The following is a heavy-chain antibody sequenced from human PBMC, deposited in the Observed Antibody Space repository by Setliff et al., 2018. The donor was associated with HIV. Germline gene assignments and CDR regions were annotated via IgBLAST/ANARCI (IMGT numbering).Heavy chain of an antibody. CDR3: AREIQIAVAAVGWFDP. CDR2: IIPLFGTA. Sequence: SVKVSCKASGGTFRSNAISWVRQAPGQGLEWMGGIIPLFGTANYAQKFRGRVTITADKSTSTAYLELNSLRSEDSAIYYCAREIQIAVAAVGWFDPWGQGTLVTVSS. J-gene: IGHJ5*02. CDR1: GGTFRSNA. D-gene: IGHD6-13*01. V-gene: IGHV1-69*06.